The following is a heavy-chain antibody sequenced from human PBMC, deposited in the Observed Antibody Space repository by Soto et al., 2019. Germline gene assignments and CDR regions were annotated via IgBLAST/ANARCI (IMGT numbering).Heavy chain of an antibody. D-gene: IGHD3-3*01. CDR2: IYWDDDN. J-gene: IGHJ4*02. V-gene: IGHV2-5*02. CDR3: AHRVLRTVFGLVTTTAIYFDF. Sequence: QITLKESGPTVVKPTETLTLTCTFSGFSLTTSGVVVLWVRQSPGKAPEWLALIYWDDDNRYSTSLNSRLIITKDTSKNQVVLTMANVDPADTATYYCAHRVLRTVFGLVTTTAIYFDFWGTGKTVVVSS. CDR1: GFSLTTSGVV.